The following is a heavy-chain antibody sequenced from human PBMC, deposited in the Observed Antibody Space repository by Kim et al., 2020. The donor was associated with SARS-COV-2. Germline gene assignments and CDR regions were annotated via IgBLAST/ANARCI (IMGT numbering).Heavy chain of an antibody. D-gene: IGHD3-22*01. CDR1: GFTFSSYA. CDR2: ISSNGGST. CDR3: VKSPQYYYDSSGFDY. Sequence: GGSLRLSCSASGFTFSSYAMHWVRQAPGKGLEYVSAISSNGGSTYYADSVKGRFTISRDNSKNTLYLQMSSLRAEDTAVYYCVKSPQYYYDSSGFDYWGQGTLVTVSS. V-gene: IGHV3-64D*09. J-gene: IGHJ4*02.